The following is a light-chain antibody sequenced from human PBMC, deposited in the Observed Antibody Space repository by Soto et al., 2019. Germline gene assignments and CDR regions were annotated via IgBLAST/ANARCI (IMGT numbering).Light chain of an antibody. CDR3: QQSYSTPPWT. V-gene: IGKV1-39*01. Sequence: DVQMTHSPSSLSASVGDRVTITCRASQSVSIYLNWYQQKPGKAPNLLISAASSLQNGVPSRFRGSGSGTDFTLTISGLQREDFATYYCQQSYSTPPWTFGQGTKVDI. J-gene: IGKJ1*01. CDR1: QSVSIY. CDR2: AAS.